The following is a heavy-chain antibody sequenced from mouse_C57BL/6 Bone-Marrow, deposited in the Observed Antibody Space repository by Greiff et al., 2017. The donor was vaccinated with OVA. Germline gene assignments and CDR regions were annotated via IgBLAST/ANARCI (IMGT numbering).Heavy chain of an antibody. Sequence: EVMLVESGGGLVQPGGSMKLSCVASGFTFSNYWMNWVRQSPEKGLEWVAQIRLKSDNYATHYAESVKGRFTISRDDSKSSVYMQMNNLRAEDTGIYYCTGGVLLLRVWGTGTTVTVSS. CDR2: IRLKSDNYAT. CDR1: GFTFSNYW. V-gene: IGHV6-3*01. CDR3: TGGVLLLRV. J-gene: IGHJ1*03. D-gene: IGHD1-1*01.